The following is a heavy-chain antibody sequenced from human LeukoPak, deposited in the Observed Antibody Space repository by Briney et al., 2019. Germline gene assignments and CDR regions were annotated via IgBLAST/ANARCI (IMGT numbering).Heavy chain of an antibody. V-gene: IGHV4-4*07. D-gene: IGHD5-12*01. Sequence: PSETLSLTCTVSGGSISSYYWSWIRQPAGKGLEWIGRIYTSGSTNYSPSLKSRVTMSVDTSKNQFSLKLSSVTAADTAFYYCARGRKIYSGYDPPFDYWGQGTLVTVSS. J-gene: IGHJ4*02. CDR3: ARGRKIYSGYDPPFDY. CDR1: GGSISSYY. CDR2: IYTSGST.